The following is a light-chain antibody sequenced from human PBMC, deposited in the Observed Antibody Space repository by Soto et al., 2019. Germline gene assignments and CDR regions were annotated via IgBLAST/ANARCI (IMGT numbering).Light chain of an antibody. CDR3: QQTLTTPHT. V-gene: IGKV1-39*01. Sequence: DIQMTQSPSSLSASVGDSVTITCRASQSISSSLNWYQQKPGKAPRLLIYAASTLQSGVPSGFSGSESGTDFDLTISSLQPENFATYYCQQTLTTPHTFGQGTKLEIK. CDR1: QSISSS. CDR2: AAS. J-gene: IGKJ2*01.